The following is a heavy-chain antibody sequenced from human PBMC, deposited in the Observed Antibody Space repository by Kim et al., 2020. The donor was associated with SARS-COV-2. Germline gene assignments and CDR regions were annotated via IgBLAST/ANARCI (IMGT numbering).Heavy chain of an antibody. J-gene: IGHJ3*02. Sequence: SETLSLTCTVSGGSISSSSYYWGWIRQPPGKGLEWIGSIYYSGSTYYNPSLKSRVTISVDTSKNQFSLKLSSVTAADTAVYYCARRLWDAFDIWGQGTMVTVSA. V-gene: IGHV4-39*01. CDR3: ARRLWDAFDI. D-gene: IGHD3-10*01. CDR2: IYYSGST. CDR1: GGSISSSSYY.